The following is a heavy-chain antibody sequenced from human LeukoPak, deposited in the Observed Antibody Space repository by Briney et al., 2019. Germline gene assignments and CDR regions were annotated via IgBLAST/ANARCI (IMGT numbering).Heavy chain of an antibody. J-gene: IGHJ4*02. CDR1: GYTLTELS. D-gene: IGHD2-2*02. CDR2: FDPEDGET. V-gene: IGHV1-24*01. CDR3: TTDPPVVVPAAIPLDY. Sequence: ASVKVSCKVSGYTLTELSMHWVRQAPGKGLEWMGGFDPEDGETIYAQRFQGRVTMTEDTSTDTAYMELSSLRSEDTAVYYCTTDPPVVVPAAIPLDYWGQGTLVTVSS.